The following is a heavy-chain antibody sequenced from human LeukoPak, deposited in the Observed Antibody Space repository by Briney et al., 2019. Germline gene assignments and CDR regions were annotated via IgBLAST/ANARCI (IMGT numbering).Heavy chain of an antibody. Sequence: PSETLSLTCTVSGVSISSSSYYWGWIRQPPGKGLEWIGSIYYSESTYYNPSLKSRVTISVDTSKNQFSLKLSPVTAADTAVYYCARRQSTYCSSTSCDRRDVDYWGQGTLVTVSS. D-gene: IGHD2-2*01. J-gene: IGHJ4*02. V-gene: IGHV4-39*01. CDR3: ARRQSTYCSSTSCDRRDVDY. CDR1: GVSISSSSYY. CDR2: IYYSEST.